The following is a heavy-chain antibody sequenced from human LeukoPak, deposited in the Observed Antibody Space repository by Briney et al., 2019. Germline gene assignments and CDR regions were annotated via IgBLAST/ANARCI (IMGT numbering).Heavy chain of an antibody. CDR2: IYYSGST. J-gene: IGHJ6*02. Sequence: SETLSLTCTVSGGSISSGGYYWSWIRQHPGKGLEWIGYIYYSGSTYYNPSLKSRVTISVDTSKNQFSLKLSSVTAADTAVYYCARSIVSGMDVWGQGTTVTVSS. V-gene: IGHV4-31*03. D-gene: IGHD2-21*01. CDR3: ARSIVSGMDV. CDR1: GGSISSGGYY.